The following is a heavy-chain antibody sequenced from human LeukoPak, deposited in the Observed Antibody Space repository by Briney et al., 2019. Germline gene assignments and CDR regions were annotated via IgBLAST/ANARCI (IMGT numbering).Heavy chain of an antibody. V-gene: IGHV4-59*08. D-gene: IGHD3-22*01. CDR2: LYFTENT. Sequence: SETLSLTCAVSGASISSYYWSWIRQPPGKGLEWIGYLYFTENTNYNPSLKSRVTISADTSKNPFSLKLTSVTAADTAVYYCAGATYYYDSSGYYDHWGQGTLVTVSS. J-gene: IGHJ4*02. CDR3: AGATYYYDSSGYYDH. CDR1: GASISSYY.